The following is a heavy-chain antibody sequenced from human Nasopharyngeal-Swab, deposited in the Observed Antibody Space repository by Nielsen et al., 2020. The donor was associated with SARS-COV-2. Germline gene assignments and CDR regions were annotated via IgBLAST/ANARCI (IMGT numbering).Heavy chain of an antibody. CDR3: ARGPYSNSSGVTGRYFDY. CDR2: INHSGST. CDR1: GGSFSGYY. Sequence: GSLRLSCAVYGGSFSGYYWSWIRQPPGKGLEWIGEINHSGSTNYNPSLKSRVTISVDTSKNQFSLKLSSVTAADTAVYYCARGPYSNSSGVTGRYFDYWGQGTLVTVSS. D-gene: IGHD6-6*01. J-gene: IGHJ4*02. V-gene: IGHV4-34*01.